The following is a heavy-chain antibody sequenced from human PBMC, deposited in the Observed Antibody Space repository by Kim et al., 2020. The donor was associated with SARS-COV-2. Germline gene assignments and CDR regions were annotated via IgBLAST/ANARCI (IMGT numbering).Heavy chain of an antibody. J-gene: IGHJ4*02. V-gene: IGHV3-15*01. D-gene: IGHD2-15*01. CDR1: GFTFSNAW. CDR3: TTDFLVVVAATRGFDY. CDR2: IKSKTDGGTT. Sequence: GGSLRLSCAASGFTFSNAWMSWVRQAPGKGLEWVGRIKSKTDGGTTDYAAPVKGRFTISRDDSKNTLYLQMNSLKTEDTAVYYCTTDFLVVVAATRGFDYWGQGTLVTVSS.